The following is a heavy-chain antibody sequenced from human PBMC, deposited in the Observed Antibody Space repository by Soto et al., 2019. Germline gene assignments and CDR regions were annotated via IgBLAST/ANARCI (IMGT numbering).Heavy chain of an antibody. D-gene: IGHD5-12*01. Sequence: QVQLVQSGAEVKRPGSSVKVSCEASGGTFSSLGFTWVRQAPGQGLEWMGGIIPISGRTTFAPKFLGRVTITEDESTRTTYMELTALTSDDTAIYYCATRGTQGRWLEFADYWGQGTLVTVSS. V-gene: IGHV1-69*01. CDR1: GGTFSSLG. CDR3: ATRGTQGRWLEFADY. CDR2: IIPISGRT. J-gene: IGHJ4*02.